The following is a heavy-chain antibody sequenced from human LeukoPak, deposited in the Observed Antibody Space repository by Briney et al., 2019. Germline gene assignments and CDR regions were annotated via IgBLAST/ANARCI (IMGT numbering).Heavy chain of an antibody. CDR1: GGSISSGSYY. CDR3: ARVKRPGNTGWDFEY. J-gene: IGHJ4*02. CDR2: IYYSGST. V-gene: IGHV4-61*01. Sequence: SETLSLTCTVSGGSISSGSYYWSWIRQPPGKGLEWIGYIYYSGSTNYNPSLNSRVTISVDTSKNQFSLKLSSVIAADTAVYYCARVKRPGNTGWDFEYWGQGILVTVSA. D-gene: IGHD3-9*01.